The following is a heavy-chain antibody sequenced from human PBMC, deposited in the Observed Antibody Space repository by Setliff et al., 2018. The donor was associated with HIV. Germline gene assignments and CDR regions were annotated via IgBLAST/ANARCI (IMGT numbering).Heavy chain of an antibody. CDR3: ASYYRVSGWYQEASWFFDL. D-gene: IGHD6-19*01. V-gene: IGHV4-39*01. CDR1: GGSISSNTYY. CDR2: IYYSGST. Sequence: SETLSLTCAVSGGSISSNTYYWGWIRQPPGKGLEWIGSIYYSGSTYYNPSLKSRVTISLGTSKNQLSLKLSSVTAADTAVYYCASYYRVSGWYQEASWFFDLWGRGTLVTVSS. J-gene: IGHJ2*01.